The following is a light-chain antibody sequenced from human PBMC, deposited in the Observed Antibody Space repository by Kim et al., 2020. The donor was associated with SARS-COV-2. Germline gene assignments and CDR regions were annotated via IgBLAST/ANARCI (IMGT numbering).Light chain of an antibody. Sequence: PGERATLSYRASQSVSNNYLAWYQQKPGQAPRLLIYGASDRATGIPDRFSGSGSGTDFTLTISRLEPEDFAVYYCHQYGTSPWTFGQGTKVDIK. CDR1: QSVSNNY. J-gene: IGKJ1*01. V-gene: IGKV3-20*01. CDR2: GAS. CDR3: HQYGTSPWT.